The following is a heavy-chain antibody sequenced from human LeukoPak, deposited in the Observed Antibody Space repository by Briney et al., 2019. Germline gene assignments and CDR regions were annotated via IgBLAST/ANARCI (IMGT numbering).Heavy chain of an antibody. J-gene: IGHJ4*02. CDR3: ARSHDHLWGNYPDY. CDR2: IHHDGRI. D-gene: IGHD3-16*02. V-gene: IGHV4/OR15-8*01. CDR1: GGSIDSTNW. Sequence: PSETLTLTCDVSGGSIDSTNWWNWVRQPPGKGLEWIGEIHHDGRINYNPSLKSRVTLSVDKSKNQFSLRLNSVTAADTAMYYCARSHDHLWGNYPDYWGQGTLVTVSS.